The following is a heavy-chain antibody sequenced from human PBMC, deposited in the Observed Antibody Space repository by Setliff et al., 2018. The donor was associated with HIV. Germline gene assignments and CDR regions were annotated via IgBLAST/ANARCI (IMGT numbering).Heavy chain of an antibody. Sequence: SETLSLTCTVSGGSISSRSYYWGWIRQPPGKGLEWIGSIYYSGSTYYNPSLKSRVTISIDTSKNEFSLKLSSVTAADTAVYYCAREIYGGNSRPFDYWGQGTLVTVS. V-gene: IGHV4-39*07. CDR1: GGSISSRSYY. CDR3: AREIYGGNSRPFDY. J-gene: IGHJ4*02. CDR2: IYYSGST. D-gene: IGHD4-17*01.